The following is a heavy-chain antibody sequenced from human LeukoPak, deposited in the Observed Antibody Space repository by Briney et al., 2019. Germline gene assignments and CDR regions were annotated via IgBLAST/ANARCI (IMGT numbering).Heavy chain of an antibody. Sequence: ASVKVSCKVSGYTLTELSMHWVRQAPGKGLEWMGGFDPEDGETIYAQKFQGRVTMTEDTFTDTAYMELSSLRSEDTAVYYCATVPKFYYYDSSGYRMGAFDYWGQGTLVTVSS. J-gene: IGHJ4*02. CDR3: ATVPKFYYYDSSGYRMGAFDY. V-gene: IGHV1-24*01. CDR2: FDPEDGET. D-gene: IGHD3-22*01. CDR1: GYTLTELS.